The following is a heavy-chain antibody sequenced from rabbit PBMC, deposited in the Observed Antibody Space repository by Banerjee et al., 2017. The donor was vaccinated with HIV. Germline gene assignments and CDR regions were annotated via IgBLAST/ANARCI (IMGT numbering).Heavy chain of an antibody. V-gene: IGHV1S40*01. J-gene: IGHJ3*01. CDR3: ARGYDDYDARLDL. Sequence: QSLEESGGDLVKPGASLTLTCTASGFSFSSSYYMCWVRQAPGKGLEWIGCIYAGGSGSTYYATWVDGRFTISSHNAQNTLWLQLNSLTAADTATYFCARGYDDYDARLDLWGQGTLVTVS. CDR2: IYAGGSGST. D-gene: IGHD2-1*01. CDR1: GFSFSSSYY.